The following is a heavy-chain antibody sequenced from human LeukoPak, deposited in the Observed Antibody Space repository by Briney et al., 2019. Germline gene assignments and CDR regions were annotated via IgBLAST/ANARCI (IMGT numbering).Heavy chain of an antibody. CDR1: GGSLSSAGYF. D-gene: IGHD2-2*01. J-gene: IGHJ3*02. CDR3: ARGGSYQLLSDAFDI. CDR2: IYHSGST. Sequence: SQALSLTCAVSGGSLSSAGYFWSWIRQPPGKGLEWIGYIYHSGSTYYNPSLKSRVTISIDRSKNQFSLKVSSVTAADTAVYYCARGGSYQLLSDAFDIWGQGTMVTVSS. V-gene: IGHV4-30-2*01.